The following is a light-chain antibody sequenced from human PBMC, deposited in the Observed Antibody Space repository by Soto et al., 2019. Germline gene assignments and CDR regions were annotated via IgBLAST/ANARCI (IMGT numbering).Light chain of an antibody. CDR1: SSNIGSPYD. J-gene: IGLJ3*02. V-gene: IGLV1-40*01. CDR3: QSYDSSLSGVV. CDR2: GNT. Sequence: QSVLTQPPSVSGALGQRVTVSCTGSSSNIGSPYDVHWYQHMPGRAPRLLIYGNTIRPSGVPDRFSGSKSGTSASLAITGLQAEDEAVYYCQSYDSSLSGVVFGGGTKLTVL.